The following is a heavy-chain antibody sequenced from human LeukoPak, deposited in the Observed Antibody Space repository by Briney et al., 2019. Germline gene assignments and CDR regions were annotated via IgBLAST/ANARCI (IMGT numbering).Heavy chain of an antibody. D-gene: IGHD2-2*01. V-gene: IGHV3-21*01. CDR2: ISSSSSYI. Sequence: PGGSLRLSCAASGFTFSSYSMNWVRQAPGKGLEWVSSISSSSSYIYYADSVKGRFTISRDNAKNSLYLQMNSLRAEDTAVYYCARGGMYCSSTSCYWGDKYYYYGMDVWGKGTTVTVSS. CDR1: GFTFSSYS. J-gene: IGHJ6*04. CDR3: ARGGMYCSSTSCYWGDKYYYYGMDV.